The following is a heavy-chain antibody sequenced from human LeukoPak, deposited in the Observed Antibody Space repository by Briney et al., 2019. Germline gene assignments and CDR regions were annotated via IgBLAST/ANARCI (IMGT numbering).Heavy chain of an antibody. CDR2: ISRRGNTI. J-gene: IGHJ4*02. CDR1: GFTFSDYY. V-gene: IGHV3-11*04. Sequence: GGSLRLSCAASGFTFSDYYMSWVRQAPGKGLEWLSYISRRGNTIYYAGSVRGRFTVSRDNAQNSLYLQMNSLGAEDTAVYYCARDHYGSNSLDYWGQGTLVTVSS. CDR3: ARDHYGSNSLDY. D-gene: IGHD4-23*01.